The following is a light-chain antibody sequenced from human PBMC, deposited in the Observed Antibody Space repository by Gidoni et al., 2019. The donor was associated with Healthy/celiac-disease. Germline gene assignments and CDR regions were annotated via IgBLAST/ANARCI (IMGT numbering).Light chain of an antibody. V-gene: IGKV1-33*01. Sequence: DIQMTQSPSSLSASVGDRVTITCQASQDISNYLHWYQQKPGKAPKLLIYDASNLETGVPSRFSGSGSGTDFTFTISSLQPEDIATYYCQQYDNLPYTFXQXTKLXIK. CDR1: QDISNY. J-gene: IGKJ2*01. CDR3: QQYDNLPYT. CDR2: DAS.